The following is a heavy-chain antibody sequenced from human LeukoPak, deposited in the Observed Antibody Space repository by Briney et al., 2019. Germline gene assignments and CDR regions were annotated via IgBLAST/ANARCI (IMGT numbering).Heavy chain of an antibody. CDR2: IYHSGST. J-gene: IGHJ3*02. Sequence: PSETLSLTCTVSGGSISSGGYYWSWIRQPPGKGLEWIGYIYHSGSTYYNPSLKSRVTISVDRSKNQFSLKLSSVTAADTAVYYCARDLGALGYCSSTSCYPPDNRYAFDIWGQGTMVTVSS. V-gene: IGHV4-30-2*01. D-gene: IGHD2-2*01. CDR1: GGSISSGGYY. CDR3: ARDLGALGYCSSTSCYPPDNRYAFDI.